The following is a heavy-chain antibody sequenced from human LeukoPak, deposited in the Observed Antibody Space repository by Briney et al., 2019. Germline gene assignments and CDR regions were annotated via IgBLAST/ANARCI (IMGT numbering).Heavy chain of an antibody. CDR2: INHSGST. CDR3: ARDPGRYCSGGSCYGRAHFDY. D-gene: IGHD2-15*01. Sequence: GSLRLSCAASGFIFSSYWMTWVRQPPGKGLEWIGEINHSGSTDYNPSLKSRVTISVGTSKNQFSLKLSSVTAADTAVYYCARDPGRYCSGGSCYGRAHFDYWGQGTLVTVSS. CDR1: GFIFSSYW. J-gene: IGHJ4*02. V-gene: IGHV4-34*01.